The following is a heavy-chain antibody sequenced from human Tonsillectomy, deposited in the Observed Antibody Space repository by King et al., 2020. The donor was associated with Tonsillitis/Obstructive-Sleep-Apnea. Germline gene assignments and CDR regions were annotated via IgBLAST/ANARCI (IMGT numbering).Heavy chain of an antibody. CDR1: GFTFSRYW. CDR2: INRDGSST. J-gene: IGHJ6*02. V-gene: IGHV3-74*02. Sequence: VQLVESGGGLIQPGGSLRLSCAASGFTFSRYWMHWVRQAPGKGLVWVSGINRDGSSTRYAEFVKGRFTISRDNAKNTLYLQMNSLRAEDTAVYYCAASSPRLINGNYYYYGMDVWGQGPTVTVSS. D-gene: IGHD1-20*01. CDR3: AASSPRLINGNYYYYGMDV.